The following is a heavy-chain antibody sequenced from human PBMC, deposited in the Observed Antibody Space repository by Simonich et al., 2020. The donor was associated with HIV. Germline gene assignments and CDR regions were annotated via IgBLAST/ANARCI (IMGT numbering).Heavy chain of an antibody. CDR3: ARGADYNYGYEGFDY. Sequence: QLQLQESGPGLVKPSETLSLTCTVSGGSISSSSYYWGWIRQPPGKGLEWIGSIYYSGHTYYNPSLKGRLSISIDTSRNQFSLKLSSVTAADTAVYYCARGADYNYGYEGFDYWGQGTLVTVSS. J-gene: IGHJ4*02. CDR1: GGSISSSSYY. D-gene: IGHD3-16*01. V-gene: IGHV4-39*07. CDR2: IYYSGHT.